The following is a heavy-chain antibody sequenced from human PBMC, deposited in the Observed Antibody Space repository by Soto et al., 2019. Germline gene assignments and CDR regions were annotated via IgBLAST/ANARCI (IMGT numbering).Heavy chain of an antibody. J-gene: IGHJ4*02. Sequence: ASVKVSCKASGYTFTSYGISGVREAPGQGLEWMGWISAYNGNTNYAQKLQGRVTMTTDTSTSTAYMELRSLRSDDTAVYYCARMGSDDSSGYYYTFSYYFDYWGQGTLVTVSS. CDR1: GYTFTSYG. CDR2: ISAYNGNT. D-gene: IGHD3-22*01. CDR3: ARMGSDDSSGYYYTFSYYFDY. V-gene: IGHV1-18*01.